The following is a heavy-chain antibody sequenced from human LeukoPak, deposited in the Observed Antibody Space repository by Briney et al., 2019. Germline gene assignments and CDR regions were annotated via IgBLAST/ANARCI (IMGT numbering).Heavy chain of an antibody. CDR3: ARGVANYDILTGYYTGTSSFDY. Sequence: SETLSLTCTVSGGSIRSYYWSWIRQPPGKGLEWIGYIFYSGSTNYNPSLKSRVTISVDTSKNQFSLKLSSVTAADTAVYYCARGVANYDILTGYYTGTSSFDYWGQGTLVTVSS. J-gene: IGHJ4*02. CDR1: GGSIRSYY. D-gene: IGHD3-9*01. V-gene: IGHV4-59*01. CDR2: IFYSGST.